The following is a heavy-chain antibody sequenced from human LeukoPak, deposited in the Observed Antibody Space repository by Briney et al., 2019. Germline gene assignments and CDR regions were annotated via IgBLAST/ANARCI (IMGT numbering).Heavy chain of an antibody. Sequence: SVKVSCKASGYTFTSYYMHWVRQAPGQGLEWRGVINPSGGSTSYAQKFQGRVTMTRDTSTSTVYMELSSLRSEDTAVYYCARLSGSSTGDYWGQGTLVTVSS. CDR3: ARLSGSSTGDY. V-gene: IGHV1-46*01. CDR2: INPSGGST. CDR1: GYTFTSYY. J-gene: IGHJ4*02. D-gene: IGHD1-26*01.